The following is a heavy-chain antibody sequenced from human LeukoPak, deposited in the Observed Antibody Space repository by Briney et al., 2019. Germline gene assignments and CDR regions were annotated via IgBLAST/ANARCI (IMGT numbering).Heavy chain of an antibody. CDR1: GYTFTSYG. J-gene: IGHJ4*02. CDR3: ARGKMTVPAAMMDFDY. D-gene: IGHD2-2*01. CDR2: ISAYNGNT. Sequence: ASVKVSCKASGYTFTSYGISWVRQAPGQGLEWMGWISAYNGNTNYARKLQGRVTMTTDTSTSTAYMELRSLRSDDTAVYYCARGKMTVPAAMMDFDYWGQGTLVTVSS. V-gene: IGHV1-18*01.